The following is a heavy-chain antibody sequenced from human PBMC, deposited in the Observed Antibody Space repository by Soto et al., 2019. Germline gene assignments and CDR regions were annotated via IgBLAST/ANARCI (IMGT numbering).Heavy chain of an antibody. D-gene: IGHD3-3*01. Sequence: EVQLVESGGGLVKPGGSLRLSCAASGFTFSSYSMNWVRQAPGKGLEWVSSISSSSSYINYADSLQGRFTISRDNARNSLYRQMNSLRAEDTAVYYCARGLEWPNYMDVWGKGTTVTVSS. CDR1: GFTFSSYS. J-gene: IGHJ6*03. CDR2: ISSSSSYI. CDR3: ARGLEWPNYMDV. V-gene: IGHV3-21*01.